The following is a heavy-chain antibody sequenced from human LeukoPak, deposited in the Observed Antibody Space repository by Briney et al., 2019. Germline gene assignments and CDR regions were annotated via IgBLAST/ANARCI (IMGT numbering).Heavy chain of an antibody. D-gene: IGHD3-9*01. CDR1: GFAFSGYG. CDR2: IRYDGNTK. V-gene: IGHV3-30*02. J-gene: IGHJ4*02. Sequence: GGSLRLSCAASGFAFSGYGIHWARQAPGKGLGWVTFIRYDGNTKYYADSVKGRFSISRDNSKNTLYLQMNSLRAEDTAVYYCAKASRRTSVLRYFDWLLSAYDFDYWGQGTLVTVSS. CDR3: AKASRRTSVLRYFDWLLSAYDFDY.